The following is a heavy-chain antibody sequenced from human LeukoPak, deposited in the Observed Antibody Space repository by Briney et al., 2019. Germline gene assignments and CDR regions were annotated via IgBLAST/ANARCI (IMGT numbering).Heavy chain of an antibody. CDR3: ATDDYGDYGGDY. Sequence: SVKVSCKASGYTFTDYYMHWVRQAPGQGLEWMGGIIPIFGTANYAQKFQGRVTITADESTSTAYMELSSLRSEDTAVYYCATDDYGDYGGDYWGQGTLVTVSS. V-gene: IGHV1-69*13. CDR1: GYTFTDYY. CDR2: IIPIFGTA. D-gene: IGHD4-17*01. J-gene: IGHJ4*02.